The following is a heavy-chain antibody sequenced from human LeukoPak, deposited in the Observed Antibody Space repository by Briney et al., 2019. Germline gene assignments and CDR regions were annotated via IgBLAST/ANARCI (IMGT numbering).Heavy chain of an antibody. CDR2: IWYDGSNK. V-gene: IGHV3-33*01. CDR1: GFTFSSYG. D-gene: IGHD3-10*01. Sequence: GGSLRLSCAASGFTFSSYGMHWVRQAPGKGLEWVAVIWYDGSNKYYADSVKGRFTISRDNSKNTLYLQMNSLRAEDTAVYYCARGTGFADYYYYGMDVWGQGTTVTVSS. CDR3: ARGTGFADYYYYGMDV. J-gene: IGHJ6*02.